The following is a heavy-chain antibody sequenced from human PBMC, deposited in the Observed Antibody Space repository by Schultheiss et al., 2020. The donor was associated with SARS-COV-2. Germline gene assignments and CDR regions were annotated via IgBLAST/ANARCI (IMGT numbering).Heavy chain of an antibody. V-gene: IGHV3-74*01. Sequence: GGSLRLSCAASGFTFSSYAMHWVRQAPGKGLVWVSRINSDGSSTSYADSVKGRFTISRDNAKNTLYLQMNSLRAEDTAVYYCARSTRAGDFDYWGQGTLVTVSS. J-gene: IGHJ4*02. D-gene: IGHD6-13*01. CDR3: ARSTRAGDFDY. CDR2: INSDGSST. CDR1: GFTFSSYA.